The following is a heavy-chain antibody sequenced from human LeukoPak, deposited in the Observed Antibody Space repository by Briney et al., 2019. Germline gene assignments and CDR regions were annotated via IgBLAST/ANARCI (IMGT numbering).Heavy chain of an antibody. J-gene: IGHJ4*02. CDR3: ARDRYCSGGSCYSLPSFDY. V-gene: IGHV3-48*03. Sequence: GGSLRLSCEASGFIVSNYEMNWVRQAPGKGLEWVSYISSSGSTIYYADSVKGRFTISRDNAKNSLYLQMNSLRAEDTAVYYCARDRYCSGGSCYSLPSFDYWGQGTLVTVSS. CDR1: GFIVSNYE. D-gene: IGHD2-15*01. CDR2: ISSSGSTI.